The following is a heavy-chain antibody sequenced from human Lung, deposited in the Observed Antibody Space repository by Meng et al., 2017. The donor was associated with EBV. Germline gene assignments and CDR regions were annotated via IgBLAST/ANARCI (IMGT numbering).Heavy chain of an antibody. CDR3: SRGTTGRRYADY. CDR2: LGAHDGDT. Sequence: QVQVWQSVVEVQRPGASGKVSCKASHYTFTGYGVGWFRQAPGQGLEWMAWLGAHDGDTSHAPRFQGRVTVTADRPTATAYMELRNLRSDDTAVYYCSRGTTGRRYADYWGQGTLVTVSS. J-gene: IGHJ4*02. V-gene: IGHV1-18*01. CDR1: HYTFTGYG. D-gene: IGHD3-10*01.